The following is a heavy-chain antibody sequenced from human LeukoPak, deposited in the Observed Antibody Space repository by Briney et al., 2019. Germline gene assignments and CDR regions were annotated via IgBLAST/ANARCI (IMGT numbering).Heavy chain of an antibody. CDR2: IYTSGST. Sequence: SETLSLTCTVSGGSISSYYWSWIRQPAGEGLEWIGRIYTSGSTNYNPSLKSRVTMSVDTSKNQFSLKLSSVTAADTAVYYCARDPGLRGWELQGVDAFDIWGQGTMVTVSS. J-gene: IGHJ3*02. CDR1: GGSISSYY. V-gene: IGHV4-4*07. D-gene: IGHD1-26*01. CDR3: ARDPGLRGWELQGVDAFDI.